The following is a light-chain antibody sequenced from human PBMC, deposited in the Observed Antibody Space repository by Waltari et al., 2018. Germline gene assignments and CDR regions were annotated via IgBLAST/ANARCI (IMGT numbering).Light chain of an antibody. CDR1: QTVSSIY. J-gene: IGKJ1*01. CDR2: GAS. Sequence: EIVLTQSPGTLSLSPGEGATLSCRASQTVSSIYVAWYQQKPGQAPRLLIYGASSRATGIPDRFSGSGSGTDFTLTISRLEPEDFAVYYCQQYGGSPWTFGQGTKVEIK. CDR3: QQYGGSPWT. V-gene: IGKV3-20*01.